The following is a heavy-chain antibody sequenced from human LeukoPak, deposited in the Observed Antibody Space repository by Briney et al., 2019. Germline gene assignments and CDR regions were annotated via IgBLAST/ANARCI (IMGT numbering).Heavy chain of an antibody. D-gene: IGHD5-12*01. Sequence: VASVKVSCKASGYTFTSYGISWARQAPGQGLEWMGWISAYNGNTNYAQKLQGRVTMTTDTSTSTAYMELRSLRSDDTAVYYCAREVVATIDYYYYYYMDVWGKGTTVTVSS. J-gene: IGHJ6*03. CDR1: GYTFTSYG. CDR2: ISAYNGNT. CDR3: AREVVATIDYYYYYYMDV. V-gene: IGHV1-18*01.